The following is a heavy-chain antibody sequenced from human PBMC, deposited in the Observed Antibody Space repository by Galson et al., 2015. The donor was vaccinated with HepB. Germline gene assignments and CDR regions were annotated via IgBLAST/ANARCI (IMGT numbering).Heavy chain of an antibody. CDR2: IIPIFRTA. CDR1: GGIFSNYA. J-gene: IGHJ5*02. V-gene: IGHV1-69*13. Sequence: SVKVSCKASGGIFSNYAFSWVRQAPGQGLEWMGGIIPIFRTANYAQKFQGRVTITADEFTSTVYMELSSLRPEDTAVYFCARDGRFGDHFSSSGWLDPWGQGTLVTVSP. CDR3: ARDGRFGDHFSSSGWLDP. D-gene: IGHD3-3*02.